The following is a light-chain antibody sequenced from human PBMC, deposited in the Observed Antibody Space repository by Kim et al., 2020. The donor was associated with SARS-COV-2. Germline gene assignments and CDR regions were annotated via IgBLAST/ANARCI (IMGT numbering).Light chain of an antibody. J-gene: IGLJ2*01. CDR2: DVT. CDR3: SSYTRSDTLI. V-gene: IGLV2-14*03. Sequence: GQSITISCTGTSSDVGGYNDVSWYQQHPGSAPKLMIYDVTNRPSGVSNRFSGSKSGNTASLTISGLQAEDEADYYCSSYTRSDTLIFGGGTQLTVL. CDR1: SSDVGGYND.